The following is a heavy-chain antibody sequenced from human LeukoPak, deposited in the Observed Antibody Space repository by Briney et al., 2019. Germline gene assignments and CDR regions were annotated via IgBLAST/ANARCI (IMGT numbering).Heavy chain of an antibody. CDR3: AAQSGPGSNYPDY. J-gene: IGHJ4*02. CDR2: ISSGSSAI. Sequence: PGGSLRLSCAASGFTFSSYSMNWVRQAPGKGLEWISYISSGSSAIYYADSVKGRFTISRDNAKNSLYLQTNSPRAEDTAVYYCAAQSGPGSNYPDYWGQGTLVTVSS. V-gene: IGHV3-48*01. D-gene: IGHD3-10*01. CDR1: GFTFSSYS.